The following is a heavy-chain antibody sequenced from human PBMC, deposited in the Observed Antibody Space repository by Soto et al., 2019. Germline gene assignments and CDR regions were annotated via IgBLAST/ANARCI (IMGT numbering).Heavy chain of an antibody. CDR1: GYTFTSYG. J-gene: IGHJ6*02. CDR2: INAGNGNT. Sequence: ASVKVSCKASGYTFTSYGIHWVRQAPGQRLEWTGWINAGNGNTKYSEKFQGRVTITRDTSASTAYLELSSLRSEDTAVYYCARDPNCSSAYYHHYYYGMDVWGQGTTVTVSS. V-gene: IGHV1-3*01. D-gene: IGHD3-22*01. CDR3: ARDPNCSSAYYHHYYYGMDV.